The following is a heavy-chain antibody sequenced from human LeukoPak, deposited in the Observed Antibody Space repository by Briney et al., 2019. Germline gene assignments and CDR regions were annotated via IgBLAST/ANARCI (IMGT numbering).Heavy chain of an antibody. CDR3: ARGNSSGWYVKYYMDV. CDR2: IYYSGST. Sequence: SEALSLTCTVSGGSISSYYWSWIRQPPGKGLEWIGYIYYSGSTNYNPSLKSRVTISVDTSKNQFSLKLSSVTAADTAVYYCARGNSSGWYVKYYMDVWGKGTTVTVSS. V-gene: IGHV4-59*01. CDR1: GGSISSYY. D-gene: IGHD6-19*01. J-gene: IGHJ6*03.